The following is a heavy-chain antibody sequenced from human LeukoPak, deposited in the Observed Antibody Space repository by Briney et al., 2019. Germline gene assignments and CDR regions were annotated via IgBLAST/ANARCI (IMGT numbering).Heavy chain of an antibody. CDR1: GLTFSSYS. CDR2: ISSSSSYK. CDR3: ARVRGSGSYVDY. D-gene: IGHD3-10*01. V-gene: IGHV3-21*01. Sequence: GGSLRLSFAGSGLTFSSYSMNWVRQAPGKGLEWVSSISSSSSYKYYAASVKGRFTISRDNAKNSLYLQMNSLRVEDTAVYYCARVRGSGSYVDYWGQGTLVTVSS. J-gene: IGHJ4*02.